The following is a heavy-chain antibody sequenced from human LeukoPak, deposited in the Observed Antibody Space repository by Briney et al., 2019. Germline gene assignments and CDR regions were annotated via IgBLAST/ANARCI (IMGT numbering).Heavy chain of an antibody. CDR2: INHSGST. D-gene: IGHD3-10*01. CDR1: GGSFSGYY. V-gene: IGHV4-34*01. J-gene: IGHJ4*02. CDR3: ASYGSGSYQRLFDY. Sequence: EPSETLSLTCAVYGGSFSGYYWSWIRQPPGKGLEWIGEINHSGSTNYNPSLKSRVTISVDTSKNQFSLKLSSVTAADTAVYYCASYGSGSYQRLFDYWGQGTLVTVPS.